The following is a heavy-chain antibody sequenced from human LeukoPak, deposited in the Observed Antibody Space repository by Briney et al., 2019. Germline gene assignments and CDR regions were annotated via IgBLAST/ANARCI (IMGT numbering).Heavy chain of an antibody. J-gene: IGHJ6*02. CDR1: GGSFSGYY. CDR3: ARDRGNSPYYYGMDV. CDR2: INHSGST. Sequence: SETLSLTCAVYGGSFSGYYWSWIRQPPGKGLEWIGEINHSGSTNYNPSLKSRVTISVDTSKNQFPLKLSSVTAADTAVYYCARDRGNSPYYYGMDVWGQGTTVTVSS. D-gene: IGHD4-23*01. V-gene: IGHV4-34*01.